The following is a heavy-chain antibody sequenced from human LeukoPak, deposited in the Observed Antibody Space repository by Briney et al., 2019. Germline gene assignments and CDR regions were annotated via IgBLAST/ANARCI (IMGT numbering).Heavy chain of an antibody. J-gene: IGHJ4*02. V-gene: IGHV4-34*01. CDR3: ARGRFSGLPRATTSQFDY. Sequence: SETLSLTCAVYGGSFSGYSWTWIRQPPGKGLEWIGEIKDSGSPTFNPSLKSRVSMSVDTSNNQFSVRLSSLTAADTAVYYCARGRFSGLPRATTSQFDYWGQGALVTVSS. CDR1: GGSFSGYS. D-gene: IGHD6-19*01. CDR2: IKDSGSP.